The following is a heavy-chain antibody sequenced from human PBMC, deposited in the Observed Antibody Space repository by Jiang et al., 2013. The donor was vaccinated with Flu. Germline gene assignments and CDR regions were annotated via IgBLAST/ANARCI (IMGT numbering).Heavy chain of an antibody. J-gene: IGHJ4*02. Sequence: VQLVESGGGLVQPGGSLRLSCAASGFTFSSYAMSWVRQAPGKGLEWVSAISGSGGSTYYADSVKGRFTISRDNSKNTLYLQMNSLRAEDTAVYYCAKDPREHLRFLEWLPRGAFDYWGQGTLVTVSS. V-gene: IGHV3-23*04. CDR1: GFTFSSYA. CDR2: ISGSGGST. CDR3: AKDPREHLRFLEWLPRGAFDY. D-gene: IGHD3-3*01.